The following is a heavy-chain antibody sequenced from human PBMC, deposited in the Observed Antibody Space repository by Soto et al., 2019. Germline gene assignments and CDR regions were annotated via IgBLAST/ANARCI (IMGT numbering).Heavy chain of an antibody. CDR2: IIPIVGTA. J-gene: IGHJ6*02. CDR3: ARAGSSSSGDDDYGMDV. V-gene: IGHV1-69*13. D-gene: IGHD6-6*01. Sequence: ASVKVSCKASGGTFRSYAISWVRQAPGQGLEWMGGIIPIVGTAHYAQKLQGRVTITADESTSTAYMELSSLRSEDTAGYYCARAGSSSSGDDDYGMDVWGQGTTVTVSS. CDR1: GGTFRSYA.